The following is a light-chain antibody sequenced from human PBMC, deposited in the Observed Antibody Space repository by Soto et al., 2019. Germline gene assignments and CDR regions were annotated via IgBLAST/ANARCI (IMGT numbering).Light chain of an antibody. J-gene: IGKJ2*01. CDR1: QSVSSSY. CDR3: QQYGSSPQYT. V-gene: IGKV3-20*01. CDR2: GAS. Sequence: EIVLTQSPGTLSLSPGERATLSCRASQSVSSSYVAWYQQKPGQAPRLLIYGASSRATGIPDRFSGSGSGTDFNLTIRRLETEDFAVYYCQQYGSSPQYTFGQGNKLEIK.